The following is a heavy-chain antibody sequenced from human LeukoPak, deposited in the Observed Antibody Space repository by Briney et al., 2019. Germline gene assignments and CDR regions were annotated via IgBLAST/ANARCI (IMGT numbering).Heavy chain of an antibody. V-gene: IGHV3-30*18. CDR3: AKGFLQFIYYDSSGYRSDAFDI. CDR2: ISYDGSNK. J-gene: IGHJ3*02. D-gene: IGHD3-22*01. Sequence: PGGSLRLSCAASGFTFSSYGMPWVRQAPGKGLEWVAVISYDGSNKYYADSVKGRFTISRDNSKNTLYLQMNSLRAEDTAVYYCAKGFLQFIYYDSSGYRSDAFDIWGQGTMVTVSS. CDR1: GFTFSSYG.